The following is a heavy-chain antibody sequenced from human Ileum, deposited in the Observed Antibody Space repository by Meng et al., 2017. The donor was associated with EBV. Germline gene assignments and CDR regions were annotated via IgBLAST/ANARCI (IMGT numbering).Heavy chain of an antibody. D-gene: IGHD2-21*02. CDR3: ARDGLMGDPFDY. Sequence: EVQLVESGGGLVKPGGSVRLSCVVSGFIYTSYNRNWVRQAPGKGLEWVSSISSAGSYIDYADSVKGRFTISRDNAENLLYLQMNSLRADDTAVYYCARDGLMGDPFDYWGQGTLVNVSS. V-gene: IGHV3-21*01. CDR2: ISSAGSYI. J-gene: IGHJ4*02. CDR1: GFIYTSYN.